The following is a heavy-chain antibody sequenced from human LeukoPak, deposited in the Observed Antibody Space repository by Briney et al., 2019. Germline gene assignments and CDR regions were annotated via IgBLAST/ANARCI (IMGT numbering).Heavy chain of an antibody. V-gene: IGHV3-33*01. Sequence: GGSMRFSCAAYGITFSSYGMHWVRQAPGKGQEWVAVIWYDGSNNYYEDSVRGRFTISRDNSKNTLYLQMNSLSAEDTAVYYCARDREAGTVDYWGQGTLVTVSS. CDR1: GITFSSYG. CDR3: ARDREAGTVDY. CDR2: IWYDGSNN. J-gene: IGHJ4*02. D-gene: IGHD6-13*01.